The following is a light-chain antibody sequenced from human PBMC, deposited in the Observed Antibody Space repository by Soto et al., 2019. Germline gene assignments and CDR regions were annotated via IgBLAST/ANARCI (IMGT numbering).Light chain of an antibody. V-gene: IGKV3D-20*01. Sequence: APLSLSPWDSAPLSCGAGTQISGSNLAWYQQKPGLAPRLLIYDASSRATGIPDRFSGSGSGTDFTLTISMHEAEAVAVYYSQQDDTPTTTFGQGTKVDIK. CDR3: QQDDTPTTT. CDR1: TQISGSN. J-gene: IGKJ1*01. CDR2: DAS.